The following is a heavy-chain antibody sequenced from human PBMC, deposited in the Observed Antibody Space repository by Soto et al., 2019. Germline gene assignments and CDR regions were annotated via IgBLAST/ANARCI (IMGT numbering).Heavy chain of an antibody. Sequence: QVQLVQSGAEVKKPGASVKVSCKASGYTFTIYGISWVRQAPGQGLEWMGWISGYNGNTDYAQNLQPRVTLTTDASTSSVYMELRSLRSDDTADYYCARVEYYDSSGYYGYWGPGTLITVSS. D-gene: IGHD3-22*01. CDR3: ARVEYYDSSGYYGY. V-gene: IGHV1-18*04. CDR2: ISGYNGNT. CDR1: GYTFTIYG. J-gene: IGHJ4*02.